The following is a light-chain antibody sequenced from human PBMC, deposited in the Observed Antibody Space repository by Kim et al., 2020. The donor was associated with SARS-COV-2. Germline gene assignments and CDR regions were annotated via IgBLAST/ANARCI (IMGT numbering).Light chain of an antibody. Sequence: SVALGQTARITCGGNNMGTKNVHWFQQKPGQAPVLVICGDSNRPSGIPERFSGSNSGNTATLTISRAQPGDEADYYCQVWDSSTGVFGGGTKLTVL. V-gene: IGLV3-9*01. J-gene: IGLJ3*02. CDR1: NMGTKN. CDR3: QVWDSSTGV. CDR2: GDS.